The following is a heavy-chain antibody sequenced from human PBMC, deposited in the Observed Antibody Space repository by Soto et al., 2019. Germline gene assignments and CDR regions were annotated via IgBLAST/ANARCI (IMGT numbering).Heavy chain of an antibody. V-gene: IGHV3-23*01. CDR2: ISGSGDIA. CDR1: GFTFSSHA. Sequence: EVQLLESGGGLAQPGGSLRLSCAASGFTFSSHAMNWVRQAPGKGLEWVSGISGSGDIADYGGSVKGRFAISRDNSMNTLFLQMNSLRAEDTAVYYCARDAFGFGRPVDSWGQGTLVTVSS. D-gene: IGHD3-3*01. CDR3: ARDAFGFGRPVDS. J-gene: IGHJ5*01.